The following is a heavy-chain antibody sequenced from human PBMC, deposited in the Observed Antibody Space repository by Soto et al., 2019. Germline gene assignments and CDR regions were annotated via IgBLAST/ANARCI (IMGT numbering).Heavy chain of an antibody. D-gene: IGHD3-3*01. J-gene: IGHJ6*02. CDR2: IYYSGST. CDR3: ARDQNDFWSGYSSRGMDV. V-gene: IGHV4-31*03. CDR1: GGSISSGGYY. Sequence: KTSETLSLTCTVSGGSISSGGYYWSWIRQHPGKGLEWIGYIYYSGSTYYNPSLKSRVTISVDTSKNQFSLKLSSVTAADTAVYYCARDQNDFWSGYSSRGMDVWGQGTTVTVSS.